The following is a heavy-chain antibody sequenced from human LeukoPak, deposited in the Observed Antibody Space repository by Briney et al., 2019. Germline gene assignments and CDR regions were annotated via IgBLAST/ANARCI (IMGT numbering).Heavy chain of an antibody. CDR1: EFTFSSYA. Sequence: GGSLGLSCAASEFTFSSYAMSWVRQAPGKGLEWVSAISGSGGSTYYADSVKGRFTISRDNSKDTLYLQMNSLRAEDTAVYYCAKDSSSWPTNWFDPWGQGTLVTVSS. D-gene: IGHD6-13*01. V-gene: IGHV3-23*01. CDR2: ISGSGGST. J-gene: IGHJ5*02. CDR3: AKDSSSWPTNWFDP.